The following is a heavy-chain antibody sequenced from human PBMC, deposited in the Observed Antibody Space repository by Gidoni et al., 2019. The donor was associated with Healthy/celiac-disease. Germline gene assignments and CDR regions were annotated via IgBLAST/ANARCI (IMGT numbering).Heavy chain of an antibody. CDR2: IYTSGSN. V-gene: IGHV4-61*02. J-gene: IGHJ4*02. CDR3: AREGLVYDSSGYYPDY. D-gene: IGHD3-22*01. Sequence: QVQLHESGPGLVTPSQTLSLTCTVSGGSISSVSYYWSWIRQPAGKGLEWIGRIYTSGSNNYNPSLKSRVTMSVDTSKNQFYLKLSSVTAADTAVYYCAREGLVYDSSGYYPDYWGQGTLVTVSS. CDR1: GGSISSVSYY.